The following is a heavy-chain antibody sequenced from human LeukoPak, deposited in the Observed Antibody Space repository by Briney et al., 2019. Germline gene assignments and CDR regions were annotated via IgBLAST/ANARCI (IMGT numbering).Heavy chain of an antibody. CDR2: IYPGDSDT. CDR1: GYSFTSYW. CDR3: ARREWSSLWGLTAFDI. J-gene: IGHJ3*02. D-gene: IGHD2-8*01. V-gene: IGHV5-51*01. Sequence: GESLKISCKGSGYSFTSYWVGWVRQMHGKGLEWMGIIYPGDSDTRYSPSFQGQVTISADKSISTAYLQWSSLKASDTAMYYCARREWSSLWGLTAFDIWGQGTMVTVSS.